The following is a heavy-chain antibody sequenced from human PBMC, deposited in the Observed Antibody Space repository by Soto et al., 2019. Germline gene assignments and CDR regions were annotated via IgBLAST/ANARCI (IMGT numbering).Heavy chain of an antibody. CDR3: AKDLKWGGMTTIHYFDS. CDR2: ISSNSATI. V-gene: IGHV3-9*02. J-gene: IGHJ4*02. CDR1: GFIADDYA. D-gene: IGHD4-17*01. Sequence: EVQLVESGGGLVQPGRSLRLSCVASGFIADDYAMHWVRQAPGKGLEWVSGISSNSATINYADSVKGRFTISRDNAKKSLFQQMNSLRPEDTAFYYCAKDLKWGGMTTIHYFDSWGQGTLVTVSS.